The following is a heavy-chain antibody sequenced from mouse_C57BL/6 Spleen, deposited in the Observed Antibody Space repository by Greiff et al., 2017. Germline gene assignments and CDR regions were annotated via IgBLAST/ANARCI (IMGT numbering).Heavy chain of an antibody. J-gene: IGHJ3*01. CDR1: GYTFTSYW. CDR2: IHPNSGST. Sequence: QVQLKQSGAELVKPGASVKLSCKASGYTFTSYWMHWVKQRPGQGLEWIGMIHPNSGSTNYNEKFKSKATLTVDKSSSTAYMQLSSLTSEDSAVYYCAGSREGFAYWGQGTLVTVSA. CDR3: AGSREGFAY. V-gene: IGHV1-64*01.